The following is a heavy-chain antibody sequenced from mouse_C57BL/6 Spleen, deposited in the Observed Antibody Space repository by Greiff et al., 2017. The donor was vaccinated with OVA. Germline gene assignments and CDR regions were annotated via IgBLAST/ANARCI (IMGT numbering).Heavy chain of an antibody. D-gene: IGHD2-2*01. CDR2: IDPNSGST. V-gene: IGHV1-64*01. CDR1: GYTFTSYW. J-gene: IGHJ3*01. Sequence: VQLQQPGAELVKPGASVKLSCKASGYTFTSYWMHWVKQRPGQGLEWIGMIDPNSGSTNYNEKFKGKATMTVDKSSSTAYMQLSSLTSEDSAVDYCARDGYDWDWFAYWGQGTLVTVSA. CDR3: ARDGYDWDWFAY.